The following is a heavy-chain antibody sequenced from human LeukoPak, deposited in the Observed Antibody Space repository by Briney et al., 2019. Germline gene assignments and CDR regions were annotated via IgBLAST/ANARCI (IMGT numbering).Heavy chain of an antibody. D-gene: IGHD3-16*01. J-gene: IGHJ4*02. CDR3: AKDTDWGGLRSPFDY. CDR1: GFTFSSYG. V-gene: IGHV3-30*02. Sequence: GGSLRLSCAASGFTFSSYGMHWVRQAPGKGLEWVAFIRYDGSNKYYADSVKGRFTISRDNSKNTLYLQMNSLRAEDTAVYYCAKDTDWGGLRSPFDYWGQGTLVTVSS. CDR2: IRYDGSNK.